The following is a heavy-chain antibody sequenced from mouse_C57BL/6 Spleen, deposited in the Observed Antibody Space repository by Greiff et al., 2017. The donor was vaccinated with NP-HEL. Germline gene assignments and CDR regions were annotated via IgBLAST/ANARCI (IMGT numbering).Heavy chain of an antibody. J-gene: IGHJ3*01. Sequence: VQLQQSGPELVKPGASVKISCKASGYAFSSSWMNWVKQRPGKGLEWIGRIYPGDGDTNYNGKFKGKATLTADKSSSTAYMQLSSLTSEDSAVYFCARSEGYDYLAWFAYWGQGTLVTVSA. V-gene: IGHV1-82*01. D-gene: IGHD2-4*01. CDR2: IYPGDGDT. CDR1: GYAFSSSW. CDR3: ARSEGYDYLAWFAY.